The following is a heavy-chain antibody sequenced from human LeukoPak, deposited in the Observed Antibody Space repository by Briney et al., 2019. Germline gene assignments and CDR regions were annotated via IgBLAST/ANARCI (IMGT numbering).Heavy chain of an antibody. D-gene: IGHD3-10*01. J-gene: IGHJ4*02. Sequence: GGSLRLSCAASGFTFSSYAMSWVRQAPGKGLEWVSAISGSGGNTYYADSVKGRFTISRDNSKNTLYLQMNSLRAEDTAVYYCAKDGYGSGSSNFDYWGQGTLVTVSS. CDR2: ISGSGGNT. V-gene: IGHV3-23*01. CDR1: GFTFSSYA. CDR3: AKDGYGSGSSNFDY.